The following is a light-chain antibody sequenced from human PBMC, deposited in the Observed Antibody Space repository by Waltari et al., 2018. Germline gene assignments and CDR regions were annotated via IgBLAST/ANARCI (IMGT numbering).Light chain of an antibody. J-gene: IGLJ2*01. Sequence: QSALTQPRSVSGSPGQSVTISCTGTSSDVGGYNYVTWYQHHPGKAPKLMLYDVYKRPSGVPDRFSGSKSGNTASLTNSGLQVEDEADYYCCSYAGSYTLIFGGGTKLTVL. V-gene: IGLV2-11*01. CDR1: SSDVGGYNY. CDR2: DVY. CDR3: CSYAGSYTLI.